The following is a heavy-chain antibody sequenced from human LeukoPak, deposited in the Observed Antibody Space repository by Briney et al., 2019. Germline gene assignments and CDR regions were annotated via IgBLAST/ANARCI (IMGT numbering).Heavy chain of an antibody. CDR2: INHSGST. J-gene: IGHJ4*02. V-gene: IGHV4-34*01. CDR3: ASRIAVASNARYYFDY. D-gene: IGHD6-19*01. CDR1: GGSFSGYY. Sequence: SETLSLTCAVYGGSFSGYYWSWIRQPPGKGLEWIGEINHSGSTNYNPSLKSRVTISVDTSKNQFSLKLSSVTSADTAVYYCASRIAVASNARYYFDYWGQRTLVTVSS.